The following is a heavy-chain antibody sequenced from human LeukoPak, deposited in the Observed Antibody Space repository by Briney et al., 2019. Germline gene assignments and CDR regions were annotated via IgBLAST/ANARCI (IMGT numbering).Heavy chain of an antibody. J-gene: IGHJ4*02. V-gene: IGHV4-31*03. D-gene: IGHD4-17*01. CDR1: GGSISSGGYY. CDR2: IYYSGST. CDR3: AGRLRGGGGIDY. Sequence: PSETLSLTCTVSGGSISSGGYYWSWIRQHPGKGLEWIGYIYYSGSTYYNPSLKSRVTISVDTSKNQFSLKLSSVTAADTAVYYCAGRLRGGGGIDYWGQGTLVTVSS.